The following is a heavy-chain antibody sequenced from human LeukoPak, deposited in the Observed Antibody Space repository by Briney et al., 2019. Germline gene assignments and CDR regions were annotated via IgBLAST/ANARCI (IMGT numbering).Heavy chain of an antibody. D-gene: IGHD5-24*01. CDR1: GGSISSYY. CDR3: ARGIGDGYNHPFDN. Sequence: SETLSLTCTVSGGSISSYYWSWIRQPPGKGLEWIGYIYYSGSTNYNPSLKSRVTISVGTSKNQFSLKLSSVTAADTAVYYCARGIGDGYNHPFDNWGQGTLVTVSS. J-gene: IGHJ4*02. CDR2: IYYSGST. V-gene: IGHV4-59*01.